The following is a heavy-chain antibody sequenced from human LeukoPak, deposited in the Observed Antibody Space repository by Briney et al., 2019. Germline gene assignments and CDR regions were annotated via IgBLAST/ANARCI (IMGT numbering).Heavy chain of an antibody. V-gene: IGHV3-23*01. CDR2: ISGSGTST. J-gene: IGHJ4*02. CDR1: GFTFSSYA. Sequence: PGGSLRLSCAASGFTFSSYAMSWVRQAPGKGLEWVSAISGSGTSTYYADSVKGRFTISRDNAQKTLYLEMNSLRMEDTAIYYCATSRVFDYWGQGTLVTVSS. CDR3: ATSRVFDY.